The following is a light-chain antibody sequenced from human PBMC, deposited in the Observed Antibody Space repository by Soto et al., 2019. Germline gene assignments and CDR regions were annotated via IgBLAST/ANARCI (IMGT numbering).Light chain of an antibody. CDR2: DSS. CDR3: SDRKNWAPGAT. CDR1: QSISTY. J-gene: IGKJ4*01. V-gene: IGKV3-11*01. Sequence: EIVLTQSPATLSLSPGERATLSCRASQSISTYLAWYQQKPGQSPRLLIYDSSNRATGIPARFSGSGSGTDLHPPIRSPEPEEFAVYFLSDRKNWAPGATFGGGTKVEIK.